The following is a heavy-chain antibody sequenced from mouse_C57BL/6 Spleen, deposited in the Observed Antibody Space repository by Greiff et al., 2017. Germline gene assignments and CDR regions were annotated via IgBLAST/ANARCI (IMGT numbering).Heavy chain of an antibody. CDR1: GFSLTSYG. CDR3: ARWGTTVVETYWYCDV. D-gene: IGHD1-1*01. J-gene: IGHJ1*03. Sequence: VQGVESGPGLVQPSQSLSITCTVSGFSLTSYGVHWVRQSPGKGLEWLGVIWSGGSTDYNAAFISRLSISKDNSKSQVFFKMNSLQADDTAIYYCARWGTTVVETYWYCDVWGTGTTVTVSS. CDR2: IWSGGST. V-gene: IGHV2-2*01.